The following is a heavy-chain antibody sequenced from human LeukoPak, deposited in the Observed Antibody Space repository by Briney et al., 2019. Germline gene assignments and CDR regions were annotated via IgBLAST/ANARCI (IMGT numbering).Heavy chain of an antibody. CDR2: ISSNNGYI. J-gene: IGHJ4*02. D-gene: IGHD6-6*01. CDR3: ARDLGTRKSIAFAD. V-gene: IGHV3-21*01. CDR1: GFALSSAW. Sequence: GGSLRLSCAASGFALSSAWMNWVRQAPGKGLEWVASISSNNGYIYYADSVKGRFTISRDNGENSLHLQMNSLRAEDAAVYYCARDLGTRKSIAFADWGQGTLVTVSS.